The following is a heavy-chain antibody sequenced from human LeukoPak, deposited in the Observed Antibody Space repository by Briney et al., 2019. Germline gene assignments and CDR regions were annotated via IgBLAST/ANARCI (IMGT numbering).Heavy chain of an antibody. CDR1: GFTFGDYT. V-gene: IGHV3-43*01. CDR3: AKEIGQEGLGHHYLVY. J-gene: IGHJ4*02. CDR2: ISGGGRDT. Sequence: GGSLRLSCAASGFTFGDYTMCWVRQAPGKGLEWVSLISGGGRDTKYADSVKGRFTASRDNNRNSLYLQLSGLRVEDSALYYCAKEIGQEGLGHHYLVYWGQGAQVTVSS. D-gene: IGHD7-27*01.